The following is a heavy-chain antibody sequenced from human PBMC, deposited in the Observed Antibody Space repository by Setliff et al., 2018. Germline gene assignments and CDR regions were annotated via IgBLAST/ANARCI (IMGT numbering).Heavy chain of an antibody. CDR1: GASISSGFYY. Sequence: SETLSLTCTVSGASISSGFYYWSWIQQPAGKGLEWIGRIHSSGDTKYNPSLKTRVTIAVDTSKNQFSLKLNSATAADTAVYYCARATVGLATIIYFDSWGPGTLVTVSS. V-gene: IGHV4-61*02. CDR2: IHSSGDT. D-gene: IGHD4-4*01. J-gene: IGHJ4*02. CDR3: ARATVGLATIIYFDS.